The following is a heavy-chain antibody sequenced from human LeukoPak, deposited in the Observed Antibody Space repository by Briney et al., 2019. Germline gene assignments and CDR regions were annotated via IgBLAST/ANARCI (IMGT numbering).Heavy chain of an antibody. D-gene: IGHD1-1*01. CDR3: TRDRGAYNLYDY. V-gene: IGHV3-49*03. Sequence: GGSLRLSCTASGFTFGDYAMSWIRQAPGKGLEWVGFIRSKAYGETADYAASVKGGFTISRDDSKAIAYLQMNSLKTEDTAVYHCTRDRGAYNLYDYWGQGTLVTVSS. J-gene: IGHJ4*02. CDR2: IRSKAYGETA. CDR1: GFTFGDYA.